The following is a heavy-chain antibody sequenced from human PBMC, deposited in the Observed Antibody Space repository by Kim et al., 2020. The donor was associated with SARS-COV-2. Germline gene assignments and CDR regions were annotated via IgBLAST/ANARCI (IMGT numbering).Heavy chain of an antibody. V-gene: IGHV3-33*01. CDR1: GFIFSGFG. J-gene: IGHJ4*02. Sequence: GGSLRPSCAASGFIFSGFGMHWVRQSPDKGLEWVAVIWYDGSKKYYADSVEGRFTISRDNSRNTVYLQMSSLRAEDTAVYYCARGGAAAHDYWGQGTLVTVSS. CDR3: ARGGAAAHDY. D-gene: IGHD6-13*01. CDR2: IWYDGSKK.